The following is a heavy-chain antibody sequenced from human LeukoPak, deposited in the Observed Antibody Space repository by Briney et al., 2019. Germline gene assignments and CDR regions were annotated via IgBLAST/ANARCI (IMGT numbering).Heavy chain of an antibody. D-gene: IGHD6-13*01. CDR3: ARVTDSSSWYSDNWFDP. CDR2: IIPIFGTA. Sequence: SVKVSCKASGGTFSSYAISWVRQAPGQGLEWMGGIIPIFGTANYAQKLQGRVTMTTDTSTSTAYMELRSLRSDDTAVYYCARVTDSSSWYSDNWFDPWGQGTLVTVSS. V-gene: IGHV1-69*05. CDR1: GGTFSSYA. J-gene: IGHJ5*02.